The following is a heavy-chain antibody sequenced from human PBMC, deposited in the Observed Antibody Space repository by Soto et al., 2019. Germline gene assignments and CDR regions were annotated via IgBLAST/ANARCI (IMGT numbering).Heavy chain of an antibody. D-gene: IGHD3-10*01. Sequence: GVLRLSCAASGFTFSSYWMSWVRQAPGKGLEWVANIKQDGSEKYYVDSVKGRFTISRDNAKNSLYLQMNSLRAEDTAVYYCAREDGSGSFDYWGQGTLVTVSS. CDR2: IKQDGSEK. V-gene: IGHV3-7*03. CDR3: AREDGSGSFDY. J-gene: IGHJ4*02. CDR1: GFTFSSYW.